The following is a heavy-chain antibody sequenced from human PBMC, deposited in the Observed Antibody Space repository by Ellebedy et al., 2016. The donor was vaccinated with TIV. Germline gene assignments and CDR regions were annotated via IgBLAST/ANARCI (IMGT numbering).Heavy chain of an antibody. CDR3: ARATSYYDSSGYSADYYGMDV. CDR2: INPSGSST. CDR1: GYTFTSYY. V-gene: IGHV1-46*01. Sequence: ASVKVSXXASGYTFTSYYMHWVRQAPGQGLEWMGIINPSGSSTSYAQKFQGRVTMTRDTSTSTVYMELSSLRSEDTAVYYCARATSYYDSSGYSADYYGMDVWGQGTTVTVSS. D-gene: IGHD3-22*01. J-gene: IGHJ6*02.